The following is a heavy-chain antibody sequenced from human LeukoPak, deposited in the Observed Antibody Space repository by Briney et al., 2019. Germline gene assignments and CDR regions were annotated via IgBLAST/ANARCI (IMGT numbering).Heavy chain of an antibody. Sequence: PSETLSLTCAVSGGSISSSNWWSWVRQPPGKGLEWIGEIYHSGSTNYNPSLKSRVTISVDKSKNQFSLKLSSVTAADTAVYYCAREKGGGSYQIKSHFDYWGQGTLVTVSS. CDR3: AREKGGGSYQIKSHFDY. D-gene: IGHD1-26*01. J-gene: IGHJ4*02. CDR2: IYHSGST. V-gene: IGHV4-4*02. CDR1: GGSISSSNW.